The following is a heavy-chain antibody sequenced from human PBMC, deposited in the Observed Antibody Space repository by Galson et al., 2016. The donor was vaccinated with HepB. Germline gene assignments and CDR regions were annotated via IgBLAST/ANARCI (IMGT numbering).Heavy chain of an antibody. CDR3: AKGAGGYYDH. CDR2: INFGSGDT. CDR1: GYTFNNYN. D-gene: IGHD4/OR15-4a*01. J-gene: IGHJ4*02. V-gene: IGHV1-3*01. Sequence: SVKVSCKASGYTFNNYNIHWLRQAPGQSLEWLGWINFGSGDTTYSQKFQGRLTITRDTSATAAYMELGGLGSEDTAVYFCAKGAGGYYDHWGQGTLVTVSS.